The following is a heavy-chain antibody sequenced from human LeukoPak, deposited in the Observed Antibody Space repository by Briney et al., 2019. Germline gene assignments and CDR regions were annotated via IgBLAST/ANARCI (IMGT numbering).Heavy chain of an antibody. CDR3: ARDGQRPLSAARQCFHNFYMDV. J-gene: IGHJ6*04. V-gene: IGHV3-74*01. D-gene: IGHD6-6*01. CDR1: GFDFSNVW. CDR2: ITFDGSSA. Sequence: PGGSLRLSCAASGFDFSNVWMHWVRQVPGKGLMWVSRITFDGSSANYADSVKGRFTTSRDNAKNTLYLQMDSLRAEDTAVYYCARDGQRPLSAARQCFHNFYMDVWGKGTTVTVS.